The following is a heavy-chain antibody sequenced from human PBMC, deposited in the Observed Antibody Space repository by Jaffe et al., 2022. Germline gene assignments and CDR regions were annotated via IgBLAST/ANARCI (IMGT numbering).Heavy chain of an antibody. J-gene: IGHJ4*02. CDR3: ARDRVPLVITPFDY. V-gene: IGHV3-7*05. Sequence: EVQLVESGGGLVQPGGSLRLSCAASGFTFSSYCMSWVRQAPGKGLEWVANIKHDGSEKYYVDSVKGRFTISRDNAKNSLYLQMNSLRAEDTAVYYCARDRVPLVITPFDYWGQGTLVTVSS. D-gene: IGHD1-20*01. CDR2: IKHDGSEK. CDR1: GFTFSSYC.